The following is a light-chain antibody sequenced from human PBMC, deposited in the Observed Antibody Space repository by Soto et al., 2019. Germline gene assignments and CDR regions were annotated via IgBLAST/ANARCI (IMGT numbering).Light chain of an antibody. Sequence: QSALTQPASVSGSPGQSITISCTGTSSDIGAYNFVSWYQQHPGKAPKLMLYDVNIRPSGVSNRFSGSKSGNTASLTISGLHAEDEADYYCTSWTTSTTMIFGGGTKSPS. CDR3: TSWTTSTTMI. CDR1: SSDIGAYNF. V-gene: IGLV2-14*03. CDR2: DVN. J-gene: IGLJ2*01.